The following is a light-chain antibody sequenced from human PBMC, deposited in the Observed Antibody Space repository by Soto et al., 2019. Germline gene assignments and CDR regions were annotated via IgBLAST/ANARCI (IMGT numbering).Light chain of an antibody. CDR1: QTIDTY. J-gene: IGKJ1*01. Sequence: DFQMTQSPSTLSASVGDRVTITCRPSQTIDTYLSWYQHKPGRAPKLLIYAASTLQSGVPSRFSGSGSGTDFTLIISSLQPEDFATYVCQQSYTTPRTFGQGTKVDIK. CDR2: AAS. V-gene: IGKV1-39*01. CDR3: QQSYTTPRT.